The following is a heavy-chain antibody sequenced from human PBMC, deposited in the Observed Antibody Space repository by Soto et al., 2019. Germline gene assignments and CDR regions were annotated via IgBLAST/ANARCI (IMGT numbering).Heavy chain of an antibody. CDR3: ARDPHEFWTSYWFDP. D-gene: IGHD3-3*01. Sequence: ASVKVSCKTSGYTCNTYGINWVRQAPGQGLELMGWISAYAGKTTYAEKFQGRVTLTTDTSTSTAYMELRSLRSDDTAIYYCARDPHEFWTSYWFDPWGQGTPVTVSS. V-gene: IGHV1-18*01. CDR2: ISAYAGKT. CDR1: GYTCNTYG. J-gene: IGHJ5*02.